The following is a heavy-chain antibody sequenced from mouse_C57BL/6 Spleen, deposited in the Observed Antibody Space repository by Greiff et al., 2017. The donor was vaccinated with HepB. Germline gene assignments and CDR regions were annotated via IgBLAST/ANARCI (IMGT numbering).Heavy chain of an antibody. CDR3: ARSDYGNWYDLDY. V-gene: IGHV1-69*01. Sequence: VQLQQSGAELVMPGASVKLSCKASGYTFTSYWMHWVKQRPGQGLEWIGEIDPSDSYTNYNQKFKGKSTLTVDNSSSTAYMQLSSLTSEDSAVYYCARSDYGNWYDLDYWGQGTTLTVSS. CDR1: GYTFTSYW. CDR2: IDPSDSYT. D-gene: IGHD2-1*01. J-gene: IGHJ2*01.